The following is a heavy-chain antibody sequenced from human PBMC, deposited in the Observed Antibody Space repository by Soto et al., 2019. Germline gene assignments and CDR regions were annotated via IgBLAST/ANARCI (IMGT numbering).Heavy chain of an antibody. J-gene: IGHJ6*02. CDR1: GYTFTSYG. V-gene: IGHV1-18*01. CDR2: ISGYNGNT. CDR3: ARVDCGSTSCSHHYYYYHGMDV. D-gene: IGHD2-2*01. Sequence: ASVKVSCKASGYTFTSYGIIWVRQAPGQGLEWMGWISGYNGNTDYAQKVQGRVTMTADTSTRTAYMELRSLQSDDTAVYYCARVDCGSTSCSHHYYYYHGMDVWGQGTTVTVSS.